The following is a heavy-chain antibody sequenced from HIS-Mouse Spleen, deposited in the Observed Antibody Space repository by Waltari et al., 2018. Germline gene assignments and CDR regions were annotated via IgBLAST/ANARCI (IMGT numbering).Heavy chain of an antibody. CDR3: AREIPYSSSWYDWYFDL. CDR2: IYYSGST. CDR1: GGSLNRSRYL. J-gene: IGHJ2*01. Sequence: QLQLQASGPGLVKPSETLSLTCPCPGGSLNRSRYLWGWIRQPPGKALEWIGSIYYSGSTYYNPSLKSRVTISVDTSKNQFSLKLSSVTAADTAVYYCAREIPYSSSWYDWYFDLWGRGTLVTVSS. D-gene: IGHD6-13*01. V-gene: IGHV4-39*07.